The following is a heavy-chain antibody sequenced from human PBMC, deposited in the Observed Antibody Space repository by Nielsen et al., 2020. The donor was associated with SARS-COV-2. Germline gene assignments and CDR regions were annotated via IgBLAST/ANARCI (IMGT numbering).Heavy chain of an antibody. CDR3: ANNGVGSSPIVPTV. CDR1: GFTFSSYA. D-gene: IGHD6-13*01. J-gene: IGHJ4*02. Sequence: GESLKISCAASGFTFSSYAMSWVRQAPGKGLEWVSVISGSGGSTYYADSVKGRFTISRDNSKNTLYLQMNSLRAEDTAVYYCANNGVGSSPIVPTVWGQGTLVTVSS. CDR2: ISGSGGST. V-gene: IGHV3-23*01.